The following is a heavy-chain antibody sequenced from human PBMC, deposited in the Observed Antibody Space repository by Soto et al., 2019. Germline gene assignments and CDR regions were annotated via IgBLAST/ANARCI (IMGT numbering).Heavy chain of an antibody. CDR2: INSDGSST. Sequence: GGSLRLSCAASGFTFSSYWMHWVRQAPGKGLVWVSRINSDGSSTSYADSVKGRFTISRDNAKNTLYLQMNSLRAEDTAVYYCARTSGRFLEWNLDYWGQGTLVTVSS. CDR3: ARTSGRFLEWNLDY. D-gene: IGHD3-3*01. V-gene: IGHV3-74*01. CDR1: GFTFSSYW. J-gene: IGHJ4*02.